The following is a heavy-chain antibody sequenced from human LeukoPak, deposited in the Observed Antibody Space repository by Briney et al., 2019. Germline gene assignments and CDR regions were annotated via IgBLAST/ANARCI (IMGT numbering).Heavy chain of an antibody. Sequence: PSETLSLTCAVYGGSFSGYYWSWIRQPPGKGLEWIGEINHSGSTNYNPSLKSRVTISVDTSKNQFSLKLSSVTAADTAVYYCARGRYYYDSSGYNHWGQGTLVTVSS. CDR2: INHSGST. V-gene: IGHV4-34*01. D-gene: IGHD3-22*01. CDR3: ARGRYYYDSSGYNH. CDR1: GGSFSGYY. J-gene: IGHJ5*02.